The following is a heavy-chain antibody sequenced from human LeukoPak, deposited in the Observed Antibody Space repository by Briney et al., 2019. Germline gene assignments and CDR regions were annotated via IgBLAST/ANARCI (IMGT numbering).Heavy chain of an antibody. Sequence: ASVKVSCKASGYTFTDYYMYWVRQAPGQGLEWMGWINPNSGGTNYAQKFQGRVTMTRSTSISTAYMELSSLRSEDTAVYYCARGLGTYDSTELTWPMISFWGQGTVVTVSS. J-gene: IGHJ4*02. V-gene: IGHV1-2*02. CDR3: ARGLGTYDSTELTWPMISF. CDR2: INPNSGGT. D-gene: IGHD3-22*01. CDR1: GYTFTDYY.